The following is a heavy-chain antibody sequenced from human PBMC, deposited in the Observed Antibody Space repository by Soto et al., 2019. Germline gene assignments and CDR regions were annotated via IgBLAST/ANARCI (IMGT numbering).Heavy chain of an antibody. D-gene: IGHD6-13*01. CDR1: GFTFSSYA. J-gene: IGHJ6*02. Sequence: PGGSLRLSCAASGFTFSSYAMHWVRQAPGKGLEWVAVISYDGSNKYYADSVKGRFTISRDNSKNTLYLQMNSLRAEDTAVYYCARAYSSSWYEYYYYYYGMDVWGQGTTVTVS. CDR3: ARAYSSSWYEYYYYYYGMDV. V-gene: IGHV3-30-3*01. CDR2: ISYDGSNK.